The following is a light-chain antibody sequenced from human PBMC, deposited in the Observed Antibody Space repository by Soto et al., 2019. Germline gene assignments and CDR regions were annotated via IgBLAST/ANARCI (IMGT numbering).Light chain of an antibody. CDR1: QSVSSSY. CDR2: GAS. V-gene: IGKV3-20*01. CDR3: QQHGSSPAIT. J-gene: IGKJ5*01. Sequence: EIVLTQSPGTLSLSPGERATLSCRASQSVSSSYLAWYQQKPGQAPRLLIYGASSRATGIPDRFSGSGSGTDFTLTISSLQPEDFAVYYCQQHGSSPAITFGQGTRLEIK.